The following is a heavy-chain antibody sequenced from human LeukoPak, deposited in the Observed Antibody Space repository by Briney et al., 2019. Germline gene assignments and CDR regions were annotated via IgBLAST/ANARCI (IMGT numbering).Heavy chain of an antibody. CDR2: IRFDGSIK. Sequence: GGSLRLSCAASGLRFSNYGMHWVRQAPGKGLEWVAFIRFDGSIKYFADSVKGRFIISRDNFQNTLILQMNNLKVEDTAVYYCAKVRVDTAMVDAFDIWGQGTRVVVSS. D-gene: IGHD5-18*01. V-gene: IGHV3-30*02. CDR3: AKVRVDTAMVDAFDI. J-gene: IGHJ3*02. CDR1: GLRFSNYG.